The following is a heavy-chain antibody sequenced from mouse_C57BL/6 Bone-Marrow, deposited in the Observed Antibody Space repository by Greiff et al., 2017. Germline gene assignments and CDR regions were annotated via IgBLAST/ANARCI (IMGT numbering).Heavy chain of an antibody. CDR1: GFTFSSYG. J-gene: IGHJ3*01. CDR3: ARADYYGSWFAY. V-gene: IGHV5-6*01. D-gene: IGHD1-1*01. Sequence: EVKVVESGGDLVKPGGSLKLSCAASGFTFSSYGMSWVRQTPDKRLEWVATISSGGSYTYYPDSVKGRFTISRDNAKNTLYLQMSSLKSEDTAMYYCARADYYGSWFAYWGQGTLVTVSA. CDR2: ISSGGSYT.